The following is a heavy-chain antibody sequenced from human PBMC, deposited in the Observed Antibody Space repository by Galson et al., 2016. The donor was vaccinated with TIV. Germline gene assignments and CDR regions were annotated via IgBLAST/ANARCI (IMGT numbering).Heavy chain of an antibody. CDR3: ARDEFYYGSGGYDYFDY. D-gene: IGHD3-10*01. CDR2: IKQDGSEK. J-gene: IGHJ4*02. CDR1: GFTFSSFW. Sequence: SLRLSCAASGFTFSSFWMSWVRQAPGKGLEWVANIKQDGSEKYYVDSVKGRFTISRDNAKNSLYLQMNSLRAEDTAMYYCARDEFYYGSGGYDYFDYWGQGTLVTVSS. V-gene: IGHV3-7*03.